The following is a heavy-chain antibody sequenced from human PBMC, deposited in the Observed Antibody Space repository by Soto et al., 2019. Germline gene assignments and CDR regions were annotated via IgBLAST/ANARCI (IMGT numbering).Heavy chain of an antibody. CDR3: AKDRLGGNFDY. CDR2: ISGTGGST. CDR1: GFSFYKYA. Sequence: GGALRLFFSTPGFSFYKYALKLVRQAPGKGLEWVATISGTGGSTYYADSVKGRFTISRDNSKNTLYLQMNSLRVEDTAVYYCAKDRLGGNFDYWGQGTQVTVSS. V-gene: IGHV3-23*01. J-gene: IGHJ4*02.